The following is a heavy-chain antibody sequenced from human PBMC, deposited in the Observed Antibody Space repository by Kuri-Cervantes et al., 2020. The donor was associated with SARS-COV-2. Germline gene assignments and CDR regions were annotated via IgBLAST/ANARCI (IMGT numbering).Heavy chain of an antibody. D-gene: IGHD6-13*01. CDR3: ARDSSSWYGSYYYYMDV. CDR2: MDPNSGNT. CDR1: GYTFTSYD. Sequence: ASVKVSCKASGYTFTSYDINWVRQATGQGLEWMGWMDPNSGNTGYAQKFQGRVTMTRNTSISTAYMELSSLRSEDTAVYCCARDSSSWYGSYYYYMDVWGKGTTVTVSS. J-gene: IGHJ6*03. V-gene: IGHV1-8*02.